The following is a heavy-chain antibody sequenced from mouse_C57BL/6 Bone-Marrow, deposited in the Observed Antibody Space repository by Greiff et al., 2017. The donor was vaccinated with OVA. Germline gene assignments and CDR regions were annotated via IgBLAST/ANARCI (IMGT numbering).Heavy chain of an antibody. V-gene: IGHV1-54*01. Sequence: QVQLQQSGAELVRPGTSVKVSCKASGYAFTNYLIEWVKQRPGQGLEWIGVINPGSGGTNYNEKFKGKATLTADKSSSTAYMQLSSLTSEYSAVYFCARSYYYGNRFAYWGQGTLVTVSA. CDR1: GYAFTNYL. CDR2: INPGSGGT. D-gene: IGHD1-1*01. CDR3: ARSYYYGNRFAY. J-gene: IGHJ3*01.